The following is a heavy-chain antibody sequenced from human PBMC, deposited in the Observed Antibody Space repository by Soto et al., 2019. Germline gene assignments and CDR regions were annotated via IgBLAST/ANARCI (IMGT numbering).Heavy chain of an antibody. D-gene: IGHD6-13*01. Sequence: GGSLRLSCAASGFTFSSYAISCVRQAPGEGLGWVSAIRGSGGSTYYADSVKDRFTITSDNSKNTLYLQMNSLRAEDTAVYYCAKENEEPQLGTFDYWGQGTLVTVSS. CDR1: GFTFSSYA. CDR3: AKENEEPQLGTFDY. J-gene: IGHJ4*02. V-gene: IGHV3-23*01. CDR2: IRGSGGST.